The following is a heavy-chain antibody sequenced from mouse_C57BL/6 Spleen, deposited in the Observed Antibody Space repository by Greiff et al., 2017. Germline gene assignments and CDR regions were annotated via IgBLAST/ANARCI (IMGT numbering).Heavy chain of an antibody. J-gene: IGHJ1*03. CDR2: ISSGGSYT. D-gene: IGHD1-1*01. V-gene: IGHV5-6*01. CDR1: GFTFSSYG. CDR3: ARQATVGAHLYFGV. Sequence: VQLKESGGDLVKPGGSLKLSCAASGFTFSSYGMSWVRQTPDKRLEWVATISSGGSYTYYPDSVKGRFTISRENAKNTLYLQMSSLKSEDTAMYYCARQATVGAHLYFGVSGTAATVT.